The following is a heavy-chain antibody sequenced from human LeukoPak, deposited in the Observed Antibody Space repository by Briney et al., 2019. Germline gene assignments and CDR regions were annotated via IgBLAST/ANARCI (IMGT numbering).Heavy chain of an antibody. Sequence: ETLSLTCAVSGGSISSSNWWSWVRQAPGKGLEWVSVIYSDGNTHYAESVKGRFTISRDDSKNTVYLQMNSLRVEDTAMYYCARDDSSGPYDYWGQGTLVTVSS. CDR3: ARDDSSGPYDY. CDR1: GGSISSSNW. V-gene: IGHV3-53*01. CDR2: IYSDGNT. J-gene: IGHJ4*02. D-gene: IGHD3-10*01.